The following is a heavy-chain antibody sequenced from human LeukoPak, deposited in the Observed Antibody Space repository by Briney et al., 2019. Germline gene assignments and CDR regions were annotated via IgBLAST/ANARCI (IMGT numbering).Heavy chain of an antibody. CDR3: AKVPNSGNYYYFDY. Sequence: GGSLRLSCAASGFTFSTYAMSWVRQAPGKGLEWVSAISGSGTNTYYADSVKGRFTISRDNSKNTLYLQMNSLRAEDTAVYFCAKVPNSGNYYYFDYWGQGTPVTVSS. J-gene: IGHJ4*02. CDR1: GFTFSTYA. V-gene: IGHV3-23*01. CDR2: ISGSGTNT. D-gene: IGHD1-26*01.